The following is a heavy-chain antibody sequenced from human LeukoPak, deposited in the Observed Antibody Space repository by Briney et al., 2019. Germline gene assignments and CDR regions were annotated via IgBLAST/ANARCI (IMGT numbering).Heavy chain of an antibody. J-gene: IGHJ4*02. CDR1: GGSISSYY. CDR3: ARDQGFWSGYLDY. V-gene: IGHV4-59*01. CDR2: IYYSGST. D-gene: IGHD3-3*01. Sequence: SETLSLTCTVSGGSISSYYWSWIRQPPGKGLEWIGYIYYSGSTNYNPSLKSRVTTSVDTSKNQFSLKLSSVTAADTAVYYCARDQGFWSGYLDYWGQGTLVTVSS.